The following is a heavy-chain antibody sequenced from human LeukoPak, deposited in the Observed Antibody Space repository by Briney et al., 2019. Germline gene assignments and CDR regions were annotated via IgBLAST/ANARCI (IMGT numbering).Heavy chain of an antibody. Sequence: GGSLRLSCAASGFTFGNYWINWVRQAPGKGLVWVSRIHSDGSITNYADSVKGRFSISRDSAKNTLYLQMSSLRSEDTAVYYCAREQEDCTGTTCYRAFDVWGQGTMVTVS. J-gene: IGHJ3*01. CDR1: GFTFGNYW. D-gene: IGHD2-2*01. CDR2: IHSDGSIT. V-gene: IGHV3-74*01. CDR3: AREQEDCTGTTCYRAFDV.